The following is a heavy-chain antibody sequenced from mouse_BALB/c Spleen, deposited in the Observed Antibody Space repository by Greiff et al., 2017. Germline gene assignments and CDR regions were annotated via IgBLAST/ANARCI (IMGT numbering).Heavy chain of an antibody. J-gene: IGHJ4*01. V-gene: IGHV1S81*02. CDR3: TRSGRYYAMDY. CDR2: INPSNGGT. CDR1: GYTFTSYY. D-gene: IGHD4-1*01. Sequence: VQLQQSGAELVKPGASVKLSCKASGYTFTSYYMYWVKQRPGQGLEWIGEINPSNGGTNFNEKFKSKATLTVDKSSSTAYMQLSSLTSEDSAVYYCTRSGRYYAMDYWGQGTSVTVSS.